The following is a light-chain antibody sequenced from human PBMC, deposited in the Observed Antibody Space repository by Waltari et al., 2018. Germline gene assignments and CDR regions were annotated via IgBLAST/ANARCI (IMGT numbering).Light chain of an antibody. Sequence: DIQMTQSPSSVSASVGDRVTITCRASQDINSWLTWYQQKPGKAPRLLLYTTSSLQTGVPSRFSRSGSGTDFTLTISSLQPEDFAIYFCQQAKSYPLTFGPGTRVDIK. J-gene: IGKJ3*01. CDR1: QDINSW. V-gene: IGKV1-12*01. CDR2: TTS. CDR3: QQAKSYPLT.